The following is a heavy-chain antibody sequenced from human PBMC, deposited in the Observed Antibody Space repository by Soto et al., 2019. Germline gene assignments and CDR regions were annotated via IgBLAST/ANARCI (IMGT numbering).Heavy chain of an antibody. CDR3: AQYRRTEAEGFTLDY. J-gene: IGHJ4*02. CDR2: INPSGGST. D-gene: IGHD6-13*01. CDR1: GYTFTSYY. V-gene: IGHV1-46*01. Sequence: ASVKVSCKASGYTFTSYYMHWVRQAPGQGLEWMGIINPSGGSTSYAQKFQGRVTMSVDTSKNQFSLKLNSVDAADTAVYYCAQYRRTEAEGFTLDYWGRGTLVTVSS.